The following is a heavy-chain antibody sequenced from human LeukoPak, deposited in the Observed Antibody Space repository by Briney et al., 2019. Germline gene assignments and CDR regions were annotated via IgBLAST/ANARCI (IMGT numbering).Heavy chain of an antibody. CDR1: GFTVSSNY. D-gene: IGHD3-10*01. CDR3: ARDIYGSGSYWAPWYFDL. V-gene: IGHV3-53*01. J-gene: IGHJ2*01. Sequence: PGGSLRLSCAASGFTVSSNYMSWVRQAPGKGLEWVSVIYSGGSTYYADSVKGRFTISRDNSKNTLYLQVNSLRAEDTAVYYCARDIYGSGSYWAPWYFDLWGRGTLVTVSS. CDR2: IYSGGST.